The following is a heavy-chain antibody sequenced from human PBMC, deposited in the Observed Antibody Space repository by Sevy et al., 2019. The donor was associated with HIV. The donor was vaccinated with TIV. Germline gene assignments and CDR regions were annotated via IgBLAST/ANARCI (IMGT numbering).Heavy chain of an antibody. CDR3: AGENAWGRDYS. V-gene: IGHV4-59*08. D-gene: IGHD1-26*01. CDR1: GGSITSLY. J-gene: IGHJ4*02. Sequence: SETLSLTCSVSGGSITSLYWNWIRQPPGKGLEWTANIYYSGHINYNPSLKSRVTLSLDTSKNQISLRLSSVTAADTAMYYCAGENAWGRDYSWGQGTLVTVSS. CDR2: IYYSGHI.